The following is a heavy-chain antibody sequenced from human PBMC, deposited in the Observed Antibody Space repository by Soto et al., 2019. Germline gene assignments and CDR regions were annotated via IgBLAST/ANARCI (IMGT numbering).Heavy chain of an antibody. D-gene: IGHD4-17*01. CDR3: ARSYGDYVYYYGMDV. CDR2: ISAYNGNT. Sequence: QVRLVQSGAEVKKPGASVKFSCKASGYTFTSYGISWGRQAPGQGLEWMGWISAYNGNTNYAQKLQGRVTMTTDTSTSTAYMELRSLRSDDTAVYYCARSYGDYVYYYGMDVWGQGTTVTVSS. J-gene: IGHJ6*02. CDR1: GYTFTSYG. V-gene: IGHV1-18*01.